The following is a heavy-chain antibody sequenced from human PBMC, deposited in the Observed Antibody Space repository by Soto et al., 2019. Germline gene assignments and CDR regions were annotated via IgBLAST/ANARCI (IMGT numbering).Heavy chain of an antibody. Sequence: PWGSLRLSCAASGFTFISFAMSWGRQSPGKGLEWVSAISDSGVSTYYAYSVKGRFIIFRDNSKNTLYLQMDSLRAEDTALYYCAKWGNDWGYYYYGMDVWGQGTTVTVSS. V-gene: IGHV3-23*01. CDR1: GFTFISFA. J-gene: IGHJ6*02. CDR2: ISDSGVST. CDR3: AKWGNDWGYYYYGMDV. D-gene: IGHD7-27*01.